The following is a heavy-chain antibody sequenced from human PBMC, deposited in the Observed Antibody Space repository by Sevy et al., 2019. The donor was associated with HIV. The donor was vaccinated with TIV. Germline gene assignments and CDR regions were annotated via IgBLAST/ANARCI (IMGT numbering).Heavy chain of an antibody. Sequence: SETLSLTCTVSGDSISSYYWSWIRQPPGKGLEWIGYIYYSGSTNYNPSLKSRVTISVDTSKNQVSLKLSSVTAADTAVYYCAREFSKYCSGGSCYSPGNWFDPWGQGTLVTVSS. CDR1: GDSISSYY. J-gene: IGHJ5*02. V-gene: IGHV4-59*01. D-gene: IGHD2-15*01. CDR3: AREFSKYCSGGSCYSPGNWFDP. CDR2: IYYSGST.